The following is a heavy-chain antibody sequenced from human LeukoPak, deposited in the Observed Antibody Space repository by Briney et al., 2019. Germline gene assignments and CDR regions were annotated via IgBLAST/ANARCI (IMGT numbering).Heavy chain of an antibody. J-gene: IGHJ4*02. D-gene: IGHD3-10*01. CDR3: ARDQEELLWFGELFDY. CDR1: GYSISSGYY. CDR2: IYHSGST. Sequence: PSETLSLTCTVSGYSISSGYYWGWIRQPPGKGLEWIGSIYHSGSTYYNPYVKSRVTISVDTSKNQFSLKLSSVTAADTAVYYCARDQEELLWFGELFDYWGQGTLVTVSS. V-gene: IGHV4-38-2*02.